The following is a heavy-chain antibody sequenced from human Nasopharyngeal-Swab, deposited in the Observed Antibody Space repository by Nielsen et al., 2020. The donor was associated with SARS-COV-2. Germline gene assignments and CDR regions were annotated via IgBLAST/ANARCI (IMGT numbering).Heavy chain of an antibody. Sequence: SETLSLTCTVSGGSISSGGYYWSWIRQHPGKGLAWIGYIYYSGSTYYNPSLKSRVTISVDTSKNQFSLKLRSVTAADTAVYYCARAKGEWLSTGAYYFDYWGQGTLVTVSS. V-gene: IGHV4-31*03. CDR2: IYYSGST. D-gene: IGHD6-19*01. CDR3: ARAKGEWLSTGAYYFDY. J-gene: IGHJ4*02. CDR1: GGSISSGGYY.